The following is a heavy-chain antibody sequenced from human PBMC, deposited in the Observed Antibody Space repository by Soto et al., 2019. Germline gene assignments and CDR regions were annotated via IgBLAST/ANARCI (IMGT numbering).Heavy chain of an antibody. J-gene: IGHJ6*02. V-gene: IGHV1-2*02. CDR3: ARDRAYYDFWGFSRPDSGMDV. CDR2: INPNSGGT. CDR1: GYTFTGYY. Sequence: ASVKVSCKASGYTFTGYYMHWVRQAPGQGLEWIGWINPNSGGTNYAQKFQGRVTITRDTSISTAYMELSRLRSDDTAVYYCARDRAYYDFWGFSRPDSGMDVWGQGTTVTVSS. D-gene: IGHD3-3*01.